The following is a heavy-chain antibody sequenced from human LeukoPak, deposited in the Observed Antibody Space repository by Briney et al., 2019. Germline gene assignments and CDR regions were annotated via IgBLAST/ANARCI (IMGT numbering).Heavy chain of an antibody. CDR2: IYYSGST. Sequence: PSETLSFTCTVSGGSISSYYWSWIRQPPGKGLEWIGYIYYSGSTNYNPSLKSRVTISVDTSKNQFSLKLSSVTAADTAVYYCARVRGGNGDYFDYWGQGTLVTVSS. J-gene: IGHJ4*02. D-gene: IGHD4-23*01. CDR1: GGSISSYY. CDR3: ARVRGGNGDYFDY. V-gene: IGHV4-59*01.